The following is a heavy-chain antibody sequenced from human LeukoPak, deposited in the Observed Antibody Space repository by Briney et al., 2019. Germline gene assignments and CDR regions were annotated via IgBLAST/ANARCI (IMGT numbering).Heavy chain of an antibody. J-gene: IGHJ3*02. Sequence: PGGSLRLSCAASGFSFSSYAVSWVRQTPGKRPEWVSGISGDGRTFYADSVKGRFTISRDNSKNTLYLQMNSLRAEDTAVYYCANMWVGALHDAFDIWGQGTMVTVSS. CDR3: ANMWVGALHDAFDI. V-gene: IGHV3-23*01. CDR2: ISGDGRT. CDR1: GFSFSSYA. D-gene: IGHD1-26*01.